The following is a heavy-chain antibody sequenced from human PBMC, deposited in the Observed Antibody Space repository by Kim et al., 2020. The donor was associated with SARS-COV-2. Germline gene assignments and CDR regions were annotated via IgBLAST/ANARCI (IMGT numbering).Heavy chain of an antibody. V-gene: IGHV3-9*01. CDR3: AKDRREWLSYYYYYMDV. J-gene: IGHJ6*03. D-gene: IGHD3-3*01. Sequence: VKGPFTISRDNAKNSLYLQMNSLRAEDTALYYCAKDRREWLSYYYYYMDVWGKGTTVTVSS.